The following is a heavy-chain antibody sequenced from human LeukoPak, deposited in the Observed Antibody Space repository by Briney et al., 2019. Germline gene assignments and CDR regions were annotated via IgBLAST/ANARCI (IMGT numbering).Heavy chain of an antibody. D-gene: IGHD2-2*01. J-gene: IGHJ4*02. V-gene: IGHV4-39*01. CDR2: IYYSGST. Sequence: SETLSLTCTVSGDSISSSRYYWVWIRQPPGKGLEWIGSIYYSGSTNYNPSLKSRITISVDTSKNQFSLKLSFVTAADTAVYYCATVVPSDYWGQGTLVTVSS. CDR1: GDSISSSRYY. CDR3: ATVVPSDY.